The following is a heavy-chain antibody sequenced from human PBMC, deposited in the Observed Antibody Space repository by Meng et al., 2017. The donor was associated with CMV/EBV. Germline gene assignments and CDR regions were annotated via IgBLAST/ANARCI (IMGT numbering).Heavy chain of an antibody. V-gene: IGHV3-49*04. J-gene: IGHJ3*02. CDR1: GFTFGDYS. CDR2: IRSKAYDGPT. CDR3: TRGYDFWSGYFSDHAFDI. D-gene: IGHD3-3*01. Sequence: GESLKISCTASGFTFGDYSMSWVRQAPGKGLEWVGFIRSKAYDGPTEYAASVKGRFSISRDDSKSIAYLQMNSLKTEDTAVYYCTRGYDFWSGYFSDHAFDIWGQGTMVTVSS.